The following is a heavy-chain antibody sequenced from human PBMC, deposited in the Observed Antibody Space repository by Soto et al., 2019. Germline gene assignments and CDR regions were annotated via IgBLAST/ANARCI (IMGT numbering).Heavy chain of an antibody. J-gene: IGHJ5*02. D-gene: IGHD3-3*02. CDR1: GFSISRSA. V-gene: IGHV3-30*14. Sequence: QVQLVESGGGVVQPGRSLRLSCAASGFSISRSAMHWVRQAPGKGLEWVAVIAYDGSNRWYADSAKGRFTISIDNSKNRMYFQISSLRGKDTAVYYFGTGLQAGIEHGKWFAHWGQGTLVIVSS. CDR2: IAYDGSNR. CDR3: GTGLQAGIEHGKWFAH.